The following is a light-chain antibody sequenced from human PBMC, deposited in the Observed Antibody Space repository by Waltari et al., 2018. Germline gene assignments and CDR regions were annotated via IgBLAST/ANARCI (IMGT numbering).Light chain of an antibody. V-gene: IGLV2-11*01. CDR3: SSYGGTYFV. J-gene: IGLJ2*01. CDR2: DVT. CDR1: SNDVGGYHY. Sequence: QSALTQPRSVSGSPGQSVTISCTGTSNDVGGYHYVSWYQHHPGEVPKLMIYDVTQRPSGVPDRFSGSKSGNTASLTISGLQADDEADYYCSSYGGTYFVFGVGTRLTVL.